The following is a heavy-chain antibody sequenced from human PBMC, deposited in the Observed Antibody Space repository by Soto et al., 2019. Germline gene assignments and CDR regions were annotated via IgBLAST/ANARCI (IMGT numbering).Heavy chain of an antibody. D-gene: IGHD2-8*01. Sequence: SETLSLTCNVSGASISSRNYYWGWIRQPPGKGLEWFGSIFYSGSTYYNPSLKSRVTISIVTSQNQFSLRLTSVTAADTAVYYCVRHPRIMVPRQHDYYFDTWGPGNLVTVSS. CDR2: IFYSGST. V-gene: IGHV4-39*01. J-gene: IGHJ4*02. CDR1: GASISSRNYY. CDR3: VRHPRIMVPRQHDYYFDT.